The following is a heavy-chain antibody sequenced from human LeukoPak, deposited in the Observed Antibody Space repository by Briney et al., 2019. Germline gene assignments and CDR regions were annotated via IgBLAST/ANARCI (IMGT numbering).Heavy chain of an antibody. J-gene: IGHJ6*03. V-gene: IGHV4-38-2*02. D-gene: IGHD5-18*01. Sequence: KSSETLSLTCTVSGYSISSGYYWGWIRQPPGKGLEWIGSIYHSGSTYYNPSLKSRVTISVDTSKNQFSLKLSSVTAADTAVYYCAREHSYGHQNYYYYYYMDVWGKGTTVTVSS. CDR3: AREHSYGHQNYYYYYYMDV. CDR1: GYSISSGYY. CDR2: IYHSGST.